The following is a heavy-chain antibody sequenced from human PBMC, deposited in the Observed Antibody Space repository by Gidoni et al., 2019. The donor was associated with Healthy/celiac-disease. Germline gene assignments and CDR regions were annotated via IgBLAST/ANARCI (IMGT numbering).Heavy chain of an antibody. CDR1: GWSFSGYY. J-gene: IGHJ6*03. Sequence: QVQLQQRGAGLLKPSETLSLTCSVYGWSFSGYYWSWIRQPPGKVLEWIGEINHSGSTNYNPSLKSRVTISVDTSKNQFSLKLSSVTAADTAVYYCARGPGGYCSSTSCYYYYYYMDVWGKGTTVTVSS. CDR2: INHSGST. D-gene: IGHD2-2*01. CDR3: ARGPGGYCSSTSCYYYYYYMDV. V-gene: IGHV4-34*01.